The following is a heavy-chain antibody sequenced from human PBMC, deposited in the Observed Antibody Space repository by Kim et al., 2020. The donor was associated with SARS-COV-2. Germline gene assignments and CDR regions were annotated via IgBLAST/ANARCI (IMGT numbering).Heavy chain of an antibody. Sequence: PALKSRVTISVDTSKNQFSLKMSSVTAADTAVYYCARLDLNYDFWSGYYDWGQGTLVTVSS. CDR3: ARLDLNYDFWSGYYD. D-gene: IGHD3-3*01. J-gene: IGHJ4*02. V-gene: IGHV4-39*01.